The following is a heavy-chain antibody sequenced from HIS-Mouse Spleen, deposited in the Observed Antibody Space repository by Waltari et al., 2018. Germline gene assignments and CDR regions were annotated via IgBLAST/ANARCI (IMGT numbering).Heavy chain of an antibody. V-gene: IGHV3-30*18. J-gene: IGHJ4*02. CDR3: AKVNSGSYYFDY. CDR1: GFPFSRHG. D-gene: IGHD1-26*01. CDR2: ISYDGSNK. Sequence: QVQLVESGGGVVQPGRSLRLSCAASGFPFSRHGLPWVRQAPGKGLEWVAVISYDGSNKYYADSVKGRFTISRDNSKNTLYLQMNSLRAEDTAVYYCAKVNSGSYYFDYWGQGTLVTVSS.